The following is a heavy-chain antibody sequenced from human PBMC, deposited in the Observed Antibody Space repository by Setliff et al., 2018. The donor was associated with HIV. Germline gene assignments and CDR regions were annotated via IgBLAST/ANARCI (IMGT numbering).Heavy chain of an antibody. Sequence: SETLSLTCTVSGGSISSSSYYWGWVRQPPGKGLEWIGSIYYSGSTYYNPSLRSRVTISVDTSKNQFSLKLTSVTAADTAVYYCARHHRSAPLRRWDNYYYMDVWGKGTTVTVSS. J-gene: IGHJ6*03. CDR1: GGSISSSSYY. D-gene: IGHD3-3*01. CDR2: IYYSGST. V-gene: IGHV4-39*01. CDR3: ARHHRSAPLRRWDNYYYMDV.